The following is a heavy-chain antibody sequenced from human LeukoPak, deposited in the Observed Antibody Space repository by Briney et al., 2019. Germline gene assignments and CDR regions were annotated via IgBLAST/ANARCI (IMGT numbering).Heavy chain of an antibody. J-gene: IGHJ4*02. CDR2: IYHSGST. CDR1: GYSISSGYY. CDR3: ARVRGYGGNPGY. D-gene: IGHD4-23*01. Sequence: SETLSLTCTVSGYSISSGYYWGWIRQPPGKGLEWIGGIYHSGSTYYNPSLKSRVTISVDTSKNQFSLKLSSVTAADTAVYYCARVRGYGGNPGYWGQGTLVTVSS. V-gene: IGHV4-38-2*02.